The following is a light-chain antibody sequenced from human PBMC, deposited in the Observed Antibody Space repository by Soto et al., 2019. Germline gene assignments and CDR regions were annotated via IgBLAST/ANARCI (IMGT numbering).Light chain of an antibody. J-gene: IGKJ5*01. V-gene: IGKV3-15*01. Sequence: EVVLPQSTATLPVSLGERATLSCWSSQSVSSNVAWYQQKPGLAPRLLIHTSATRATGIPARFSGRGSGTFFTLTISGLQSEDFATYYCQQYDNWPPTTFCQGTRLEIK. CDR1: QSVSSN. CDR3: QQYDNWPPTT. CDR2: TSA.